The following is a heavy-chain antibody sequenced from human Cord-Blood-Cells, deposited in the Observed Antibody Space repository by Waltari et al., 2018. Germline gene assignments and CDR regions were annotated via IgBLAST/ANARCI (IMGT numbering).Heavy chain of an antibody. Sequence: QVQLQQWGAGLLKPSETLSLTCAVYGGSFSGYYWSWIRQPPGKGLEWIGEINHSGSTNYNPSLKSRVTISVDTSKNQFSLKLSSVTAADTAVYYCARGRVPAAIYYYYYGMDVWGQGTTVTVSS. CDR2: INHSGST. J-gene: IGHJ6*02. V-gene: IGHV4-34*01. CDR1: GGSFSGYY. D-gene: IGHD2-2*01. CDR3: ARGRVPAAIYYYYYGMDV.